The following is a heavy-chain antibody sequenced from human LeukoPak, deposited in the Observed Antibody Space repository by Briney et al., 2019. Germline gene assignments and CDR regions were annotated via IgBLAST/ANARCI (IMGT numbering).Heavy chain of an antibody. Sequence: SETLSLTCTVSGYSISSGYYWGWIRQPPGEGLEWIGSIYHSGSTYYNPSLKSRVTISVDTSKNQFSLKLSSVTAADTAVYYCARDGTTVVIGVSFDPWGQGTLVAVSS. CDR2: IYHSGST. D-gene: IGHD4-23*01. CDR3: ARDGTTVVIGVSFDP. CDR1: GYSISSGYY. J-gene: IGHJ5*02. V-gene: IGHV4-38-2*02.